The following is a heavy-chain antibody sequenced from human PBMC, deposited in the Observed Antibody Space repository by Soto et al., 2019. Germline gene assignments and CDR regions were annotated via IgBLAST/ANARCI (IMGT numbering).Heavy chain of an antibody. CDR2: IYYSGST. CDR1: GGSVSSGSYY. J-gene: IGHJ4*02. D-gene: IGHD3-3*01. CDR3: ARGRITIFGVVITGGYYFDY. Sequence: PSETLSLTCTVSGGSVSSGSYYWSWIRQPPGKGLEWIGYIYYSGSTNYNPSLKSRVTISVDTSKSQFSLKLSSVTAADTAVYYCARGRITIFGVVITGGYYFDYWGQGTLVTVSS. V-gene: IGHV4-61*01.